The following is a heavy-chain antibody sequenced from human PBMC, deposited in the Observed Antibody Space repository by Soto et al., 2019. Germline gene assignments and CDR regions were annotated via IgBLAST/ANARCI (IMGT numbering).Heavy chain of an antibody. CDR1: EGTFSSNG. J-gene: IGHJ1*01. Sequence: QVQLVQSGAEVKKPGSSVKVSCQASEGTFSSNGISWVRQAPGQGLEWMGRILPILFITNYAQKFQGRVTITADEFTSTAYMELSGLRSADTAVYYCASERLHTAYFNNWGQGTLVTVSS. CDR2: ILPILFIT. CDR3: ASERLHTAYFNN. V-gene: IGHV1-69*04.